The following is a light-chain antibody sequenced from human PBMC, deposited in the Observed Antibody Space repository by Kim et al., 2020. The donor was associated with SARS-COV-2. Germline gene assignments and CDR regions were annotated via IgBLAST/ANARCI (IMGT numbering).Light chain of an antibody. V-gene: IGKV3-20*01. CDR1: QGGGNNF. CDR2: AAS. Sequence: SPGERATPSCRASQGGGNNFIAWYQQRPGQAPRLLMFAASSRGPGIPDRFSGRGSGTDFTLTIDGLEPEDAAIYYCQRYDVSHGTFGQGTKVDIK. J-gene: IGKJ1*01. CDR3: QRYDVSHGT.